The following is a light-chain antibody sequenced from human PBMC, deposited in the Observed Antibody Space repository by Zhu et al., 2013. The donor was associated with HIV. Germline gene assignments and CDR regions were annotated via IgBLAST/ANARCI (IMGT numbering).Light chain of an antibody. V-gene: IGLV2-14*01. CDR1: SSDVGAYNY. Sequence: QSALTQPASVSGSPGQAITISCTGTSSDVGAYNYVSWYQQHPGKAPKLMIYEVNKRPSGVSNRFSASKSGNTASLTISGIQTDDEADYYCSSYTSASTILFGGGTKVTVL. CDR3: SSYTSASTIL. J-gene: IGLJ2*01. CDR2: EVN.